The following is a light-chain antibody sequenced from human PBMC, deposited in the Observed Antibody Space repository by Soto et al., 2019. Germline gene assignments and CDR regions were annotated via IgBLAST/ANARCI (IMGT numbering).Light chain of an antibody. J-gene: IGKJ5*01. CDR3: QQRKYWPPLT. Sequence: ETVLTQSPATLSLSPGETATLSCRASQSVDIYVAWYQQKPGQAPRLLIWDASNRATGIPARFSGSGSGTXXTXXXXSXEPEDFAVYYCQQRKYWPPLTFGQGTRLEI. CDR2: DAS. V-gene: IGKV3-11*01. CDR1: QSVDIY.